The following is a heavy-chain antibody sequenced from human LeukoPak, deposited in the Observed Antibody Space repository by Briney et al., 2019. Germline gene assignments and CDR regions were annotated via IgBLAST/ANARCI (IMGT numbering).Heavy chain of an antibody. CDR2: ISGSGGST. J-gene: IGHJ6*03. V-gene: IGHV3-23*01. CDR1: GFAFSSYS. D-gene: IGHD1-26*01. Sequence: GGSLRLSCAASGFAFSSYSMNWVRQAPGKGLEWVSAISGSGGSTYYADSVKGRFTISRDNSKNTLYLQMNSLRAEDTAVYYCAKDEGSEVGATLYYYYMDVWGKGTTVTVSS. CDR3: AKDEGSEVGATLYYYYMDV.